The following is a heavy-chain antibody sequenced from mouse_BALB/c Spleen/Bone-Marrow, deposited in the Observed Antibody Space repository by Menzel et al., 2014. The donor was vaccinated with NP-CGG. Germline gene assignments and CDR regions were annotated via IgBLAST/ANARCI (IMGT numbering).Heavy chain of an antibody. V-gene: IGHV2-2*02. CDR1: GFSLXNYG. Sequence: QVQLQQSGPGLVQPSQSLSISCTVSGFSLXNYGVHWVRQSPGQGLEWLGVIWSVERTDYNAAFISRLSISKDNSKSQVFFKMNSLQPNDTAIYYCARMREDYDGFAYWGQGTLVTVSA. CDR3: ARMREDYDGFAY. CDR2: IWSVERT. J-gene: IGHJ3*01. D-gene: IGHD2-4*01.